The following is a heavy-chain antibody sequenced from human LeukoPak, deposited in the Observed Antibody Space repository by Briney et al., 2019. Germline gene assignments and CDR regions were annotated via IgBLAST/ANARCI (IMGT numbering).Heavy chain of an antibody. Sequence: PGGSLRLSCAASGFTFSSYGMHWVRQAPGKGLEWVAVVWYDGSNKYYADSVKGRFTISRDNSKNTLYPQMNSLRAEDTAVYYCARDRTYYNYGMDVWGQGTTVTVSS. D-gene: IGHD3/OR15-3a*01. J-gene: IGHJ6*02. CDR1: GFTFSSYG. CDR2: VWYDGSNK. CDR3: ARDRTYYNYGMDV. V-gene: IGHV3-33*01.